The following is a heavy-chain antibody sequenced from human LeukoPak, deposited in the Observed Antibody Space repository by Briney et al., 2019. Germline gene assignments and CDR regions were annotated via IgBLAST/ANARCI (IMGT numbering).Heavy chain of an antibody. J-gene: IGHJ4*02. CDR2: ISGSGGST. CDR3: AGYNCSSTRCYTRGFDY. V-gene: IGHV3-23*01. CDR1: GFTFSSYA. Sequence: GGSLRLSCAASGFTFSSYAMSWVRQAPGKGLEWVSAISGSGGSTYYAHSVKGRFTISRDNSKNTLYLQMNSLRAEDTAVYYCAGYNCSSTRCYTRGFDYWGQGTLVTVSS. D-gene: IGHD2-2*02.